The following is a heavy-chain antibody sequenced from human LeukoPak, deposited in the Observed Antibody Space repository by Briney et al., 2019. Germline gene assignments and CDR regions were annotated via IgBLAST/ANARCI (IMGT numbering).Heavy chain of an antibody. V-gene: IGHV1-24*01. CDR3: MIDYFDWASSRSANYF. J-gene: IGHJ4*02. Sequence: GASVKVSCKVSGYMLSAVSMHWVRQAPGKGLEWMGGFEPEDGATIYAERFQGRITMTEDTSTDTAYMDLSRLTSEDTAVYYCMIDYFDWASSRSANYFWGQGTLVTVSS. CDR1: GYMLSAVS. D-gene: IGHD3-3*01. CDR2: FEPEDGAT.